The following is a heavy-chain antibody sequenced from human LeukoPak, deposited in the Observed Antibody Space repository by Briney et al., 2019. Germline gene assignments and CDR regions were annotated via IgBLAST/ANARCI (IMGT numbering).Heavy chain of an antibody. CDR2: INGDGSSA. CDR3: ARTVISSGFFGVPDY. V-gene: IGHV3-74*01. D-gene: IGHD3-3*01. J-gene: IGHJ4*02. Sequence: WWSLRLSCAASGFTFGTHWMHWARQAPGKGLVWVSRINGDGSSATDADSVKGRFTISRDNAKNTLYLQMNSLRAEDTAVYYCARTVISSGFFGVPDYWGQGTLVTVSS. CDR1: GFTFGTHW.